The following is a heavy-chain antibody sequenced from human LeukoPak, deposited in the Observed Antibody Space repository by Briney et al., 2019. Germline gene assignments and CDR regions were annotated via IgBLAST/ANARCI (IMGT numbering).Heavy chain of an antibody. V-gene: IGHV3-23*01. CDR2: ISGSGGST. D-gene: IGHD2/OR15-2a*01. J-gene: IGHJ3*02. Sequence: GGSLRLSCAASGFTFSSYAMSWVRQAPGKGLEWVSAISGSGGSTYYADSVKGRFTISRDNSKNTLYLQMNSLRAEDTAVYYXXXEIXAAIADDAFDIWGQGTMVTVSS. CDR1: GFTFSSYA. CDR3: XXEIXAAIADDAFDI.